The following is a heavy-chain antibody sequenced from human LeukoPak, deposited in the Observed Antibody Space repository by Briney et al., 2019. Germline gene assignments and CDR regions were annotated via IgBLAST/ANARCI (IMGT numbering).Heavy chain of an antibody. V-gene: IGHV3-33*01. D-gene: IGHD5-12*01. CDR1: GFTFSSYG. J-gene: IGHJ4*02. Sequence: PGGSLRLSCAASGFTFSSYGMHWVRQAPGKGLEWVAVIWYDGSNKYYADSVKGRFTISRDNSKNTLYLQMNSLRAEDTAVYYCAREHVDIVATSLDYWGQGTLVTVSS. CDR3: AREHVDIVATSLDY. CDR2: IWYDGSNK.